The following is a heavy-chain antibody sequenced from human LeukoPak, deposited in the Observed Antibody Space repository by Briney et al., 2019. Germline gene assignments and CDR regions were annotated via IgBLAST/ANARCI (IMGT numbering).Heavy chain of an antibody. CDR3: AKDPIHDIVVVPAASFDY. CDR2: ISWDGGST. D-gene: IGHD2-2*01. V-gene: IGHV3-43D*04. CDR1: GFTFDDYA. J-gene: IGHJ4*02. Sequence: GGSLRLSCAASGFTFDDYAMHWVRQAPGKGLEWVSLISWDGGSTYYADSVKGRFTISRDNSKNTLYLQMNSLRAEDTAVYYCAKDPIHDIVVVPAASFDYWGQGTLVTVSS.